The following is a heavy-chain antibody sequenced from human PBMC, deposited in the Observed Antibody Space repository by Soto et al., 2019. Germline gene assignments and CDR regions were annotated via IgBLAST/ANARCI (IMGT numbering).Heavy chain of an antibody. Sequence: GASVKVSCKASGYLFTAYSMHWVRLAPGQGLEWMGVVNPSGGSTKYAQNFQGRVTMTRDTSTTIIYMELSSLRSDDTAIYYCAREENCSGGTCYSEYFHRWGQGTLVTVS. D-gene: IGHD2-15*01. CDR1: GYLFTAYS. V-gene: IGHV1-46*01. CDR3: AREENCSGGTCYSEYFHR. CDR2: VNPSGGST. J-gene: IGHJ1*01.